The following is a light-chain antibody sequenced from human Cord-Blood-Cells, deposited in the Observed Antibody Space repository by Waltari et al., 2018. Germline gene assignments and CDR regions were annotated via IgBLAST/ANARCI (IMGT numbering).Light chain of an antibody. CDR2: DVS. CDR3: CSYAGSYTFHVV. CDR1: SSDVGGYNY. Sequence: QSALPPPRSVSGSPGPSVTISCTGTSSDVGGYNYVSWYQQHPGKAPKLMIYDVSKRPSGVPERFSGSKSGNTASLTISGLQAEDEADYYCCSYAGSYTFHVVFGGGTKLTVL. J-gene: IGLJ2*01. V-gene: IGLV2-11*01.